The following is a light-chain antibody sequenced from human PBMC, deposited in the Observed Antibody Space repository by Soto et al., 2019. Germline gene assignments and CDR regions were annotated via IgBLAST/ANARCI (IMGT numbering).Light chain of an antibody. CDR3: QQFSSYPLT. CDR1: QTVRNNY. CDR2: DAS. J-gene: IGKJ4*01. V-gene: IGKV3-20*01. Sequence: EFVLMQSPGTLSLSPGERATLSCRASQTVRNNYLAWYQQKPGQAPRLLIYDASSRATGIPDRFSGGRSGTDFTLTISRLEPEDFAVYYCQQFSSYPLTFGGGTRWIS.